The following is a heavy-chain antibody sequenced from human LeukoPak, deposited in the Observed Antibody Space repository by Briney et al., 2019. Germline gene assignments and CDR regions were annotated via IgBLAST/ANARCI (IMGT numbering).Heavy chain of an antibody. J-gene: IGHJ3*02. CDR3: AKVGLVATPNHDAFDI. CDR1: GFTFDDYA. D-gene: IGHD5-12*01. CDR2: ISWNSGSI. Sequence: PGRSLRLSCAASGFTFDDYAMRWVRQAPGKGLEWVSGISWNSGSIGYADSVKGRFTISRDNAKNSLYLQMNSLRAEDTALYYCAKVGLVATPNHDAFDIWGQGTMVTVSS. V-gene: IGHV3-9*01.